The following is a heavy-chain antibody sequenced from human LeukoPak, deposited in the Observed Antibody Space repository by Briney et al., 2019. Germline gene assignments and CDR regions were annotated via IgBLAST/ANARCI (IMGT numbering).Heavy chain of an antibody. D-gene: IGHD3-10*01. J-gene: IGHJ4*02. V-gene: IGHV3-23*01. CDR2: ISGSGGST. CDR1: GFTFSSYA. CDR3: AKSGLPLPWFGEDGYYFDY. Sequence: GGSLRLSCAASGFTFSSYAMSWVRQAPGKGLEWVSAISGSGGSTYYADSVKGRFTISRDNSKNTLYLQMNSLRAEDTAVYYCAKSGLPLPWFGEDGYYFDYWGQGTLVTVSS.